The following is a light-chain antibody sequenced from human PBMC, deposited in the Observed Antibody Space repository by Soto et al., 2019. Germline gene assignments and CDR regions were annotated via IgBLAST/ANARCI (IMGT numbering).Light chain of an antibody. CDR3: QQLNSYPHA. CDR2: AAS. J-gene: IGKJ4*01. V-gene: IGKV1-5*01. CDR1: QSISSW. Sequence: DVQITQSPATVSASVGDRVTITCRASQSISSWLARYQQKPGKAPKLLIYAASTLQSGVPSRFSGSGSGTDFTLTISSLQPEDFATYYIQQLNSYPHAVGGGTKVDIK.